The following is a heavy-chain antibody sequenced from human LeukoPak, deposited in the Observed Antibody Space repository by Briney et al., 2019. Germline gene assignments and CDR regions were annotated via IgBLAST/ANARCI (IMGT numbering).Heavy chain of an antibody. CDR3: ARDLSTSGWILDY. V-gene: IGHV3-43*01. CDR1: GFTFDDYT. CDR2: ISWDGAGT. D-gene: IGHD6-19*01. J-gene: IGHJ4*02. Sequence: PGGSLRLSCAASGFTFDDYTMHWVRQAPGKGLEWVSVISWDGAGTYYADSVKGRFTISRDNSKNSLYLQMSSLRTEGTAFYYCARDLSTSGWILDYWGQGTLVTVSS.